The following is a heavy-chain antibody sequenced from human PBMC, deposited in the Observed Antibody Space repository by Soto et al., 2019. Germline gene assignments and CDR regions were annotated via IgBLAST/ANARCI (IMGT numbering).Heavy chain of an antibody. CDR1: GFIFSTYA. CDR2: ISYDGTNK. Sequence: QVQLVDSGGGVVQPGRSLRLSCAASGFIFSTYAMHWVRQAPGKGLEWVAVISYDGTNKYYADSVKGRFTISRDNSKNTLHLQMNSLRVEDTAVYYCAKRGRGAVAFDYWGQGTLVTVSS. V-gene: IGHV3-30-3*02. J-gene: IGHJ4*02. D-gene: IGHD6-19*01. CDR3: AKRGRGAVAFDY.